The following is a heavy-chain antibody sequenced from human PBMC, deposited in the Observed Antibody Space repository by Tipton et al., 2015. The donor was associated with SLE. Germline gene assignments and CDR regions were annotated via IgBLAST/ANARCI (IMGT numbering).Heavy chain of an antibody. D-gene: IGHD6-25*01. CDR1: GFTFSSYA. V-gene: IGHV3-30*04. CDR3: ARDRVYSSGIDP. CDR2: ISYDGSNK. Sequence: SLRLSCAASGFTFSSYAMHWVRQAPGKGLEWVAVISYDGSNKYYADSVKGRFTISRDNSKNTLYLQMNSLRAEDTAVYYCARDRVYSSGIDPWGQGTLVTVSS. J-gene: IGHJ5*02.